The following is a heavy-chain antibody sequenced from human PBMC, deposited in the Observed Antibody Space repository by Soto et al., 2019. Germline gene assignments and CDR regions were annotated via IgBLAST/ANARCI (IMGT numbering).Heavy chain of an antibody. J-gene: IGHJ4*02. CDR1: GFTFSSYA. V-gene: IGHV3-23*01. CDR3: AKGGLREVWYYYDSSVGPFDY. D-gene: IGHD3-22*01. Sequence: PGGSLRLSCAASGFTFSSYAMSWVRQAPGKGLEWVSAISGSGGSTYYADYVKGRFTISRDNSKKKLYLKMNSLRAEDTAVYNFAKGGLREVWYYYDSSVGPFDYWGQGTLVTVSS. CDR2: ISGSGGST.